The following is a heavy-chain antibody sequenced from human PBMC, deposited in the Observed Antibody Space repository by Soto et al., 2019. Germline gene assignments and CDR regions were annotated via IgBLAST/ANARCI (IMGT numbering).Heavy chain of an antibody. V-gene: IGHV3-66*01. Sequence: PGASLMLSCTASGFTVSSNYMSFVRQAPGKGLEWVSVIYSGGTTYYADSVKGRFTISRDNSKNTLYLQMNSLRGEDTAVYYCARGGSVSGGYYYYVMDVWGQGTTVTVSS. J-gene: IGHJ6*02. CDR2: IYSGGTT. CDR3: ARGGSVSGGYYYYVMDV. CDR1: GFTVSSNY. D-gene: IGHD3-16*01.